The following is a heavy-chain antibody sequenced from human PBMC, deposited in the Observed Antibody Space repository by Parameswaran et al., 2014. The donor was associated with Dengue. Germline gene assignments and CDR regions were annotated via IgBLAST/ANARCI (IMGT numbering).Heavy chain of an antibody. J-gene: IGHJ4*02. V-gene: IGHV4-61*01. D-gene: IGHD3-10*01. CDR1: GGSVSSGSYY. CDR3: ARDVLGSGSYYTLFLDY. Sequence: GSLRLSCTVSGGSVSSGSYYWSWIRQPPGKGLEWIGYIYYSGSTNYNPSLKSRVTISVDTSKNQFSLKLSSVTAADTAVYYCARDVLGSGSYYTLFLDYWGQGTLVTVSS. CDR2: IYYSGST.